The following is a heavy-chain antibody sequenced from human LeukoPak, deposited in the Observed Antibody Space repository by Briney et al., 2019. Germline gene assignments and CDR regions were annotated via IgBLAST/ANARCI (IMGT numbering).Heavy chain of an antibody. CDR3: ARERQSCYYDSSGYII. J-gene: IGHJ4*02. CDR2: ISAYNGNT. CDR1: RYTSTSYY. V-gene: IGHV1-18*04. D-gene: IGHD3-22*01. Sequence: ASVKVSCKTSRYTSTSYYIHWVRQAPGQGLEWMGWISAYNGNTNYAQKLQGRVTMTTDTSTSTAYMELRSLRSDDTAVYYCARERQSCYYDSSGYIIWGQGTLVTVSS.